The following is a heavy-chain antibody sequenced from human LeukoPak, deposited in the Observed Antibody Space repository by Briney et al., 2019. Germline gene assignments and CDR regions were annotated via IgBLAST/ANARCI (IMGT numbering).Heavy chain of an antibody. CDR2: IYYSGST. J-gene: IGHJ4*02. D-gene: IGHD3-3*01. V-gene: IGHV4-30-4*08. CDR3: ARVSDVLRFLEWAYVDY. CDR1: GGSISSGDYY. Sequence: SSETLSLTCTVSGGSISSGDYYWSWIRQPPGKGLEWIGYIYYSGSTYYNPSLKSRVTISVDTSKNQFSLKLSSVTAADTAVYYCARVSDVLRFLEWAYVDYWGRGTLVTVSS.